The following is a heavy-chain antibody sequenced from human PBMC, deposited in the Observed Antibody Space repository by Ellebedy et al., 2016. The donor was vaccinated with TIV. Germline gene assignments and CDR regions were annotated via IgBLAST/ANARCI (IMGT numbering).Heavy chain of an antibody. Sequence: AASVKVSCKASGYTFTSYGISWVRQAPGQGLEWIGWIVVGSGNTNYAQKFQERVTITWDMSASTAYMELSSLRSEDTAVYYCVTDLEDGNYVRFFDLWGRGTLVTVSS. CDR2: IVVGSGNT. D-gene: IGHD3-16*01. CDR1: GYTFTSYG. V-gene: IGHV1-58*02. CDR3: VTDLEDGNYVRFFDL. J-gene: IGHJ2*01.